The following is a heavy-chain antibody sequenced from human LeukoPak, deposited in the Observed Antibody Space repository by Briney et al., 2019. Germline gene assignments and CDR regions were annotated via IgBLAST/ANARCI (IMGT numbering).Heavy chain of an antibody. CDR2: IIPIFGTA. CDR3: ARESTAGSSWLYY. J-gene: IGHJ4*02. D-gene: IGHD6-13*01. V-gene: IGHV1-69*13. Sequence: ASVKVSCKASGGTFSSYAISWVRQAPGQGLEWMGGIIPIFGTANYAQKFQGRVTITADEFTSTAYMEPSSLRSEDTAVYYCARESTAGSSWLYYWGQGTLVTVSS. CDR1: GGTFSSYA.